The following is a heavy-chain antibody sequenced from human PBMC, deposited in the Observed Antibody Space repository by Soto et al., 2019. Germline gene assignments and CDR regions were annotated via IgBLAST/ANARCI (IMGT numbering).Heavy chain of an antibody. J-gene: IGHJ6*02. D-gene: IGHD3-22*01. CDR3: AKAHYYDSSGYHPSFYYYCGMDV. V-gene: IGHV3-23*01. CDR1: GFTFSSYA. CDR2: ISGSGGST. Sequence: EVQLLESGGGLVQPGGSLRLSCAASGFTFSSYAMSWVRQAPGKGLEWVSVISGSGGSTYYADSVKGRFTFSRDNSNNTLYLQMNSLRVEDTAVYYCAKAHYYDSSGYHPSFYYYCGMDVWGQGTTVTVSS.